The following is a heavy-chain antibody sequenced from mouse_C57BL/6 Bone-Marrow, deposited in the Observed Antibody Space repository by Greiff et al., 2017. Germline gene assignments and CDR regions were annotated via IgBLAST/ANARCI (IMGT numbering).Heavy chain of an antibody. CDR1: GYSFTGYF. D-gene: IGHD1-1*01. CDR3: ARRDYGSHFDY. CDR2: INPYNGDT. J-gene: IGHJ2*01. Sequence: EVQVVESGPELVKPGDSVKISCKASGYSFTGYFMNWVMQSHGKSLEWIGRINPYNGDTFYNQKFKGKATLTVDKSSSTAHMELRSLTSEDSAVYYCARRDYGSHFDYWGQGTTLTVSS. V-gene: IGHV1-20*01.